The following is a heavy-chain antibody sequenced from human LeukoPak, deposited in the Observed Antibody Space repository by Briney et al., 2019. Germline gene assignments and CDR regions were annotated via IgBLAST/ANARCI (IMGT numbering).Heavy chain of an antibody. V-gene: IGHV4-39*01. D-gene: IGHD3-22*01. J-gene: IGHJ4*02. CDR2: IYYSGSA. CDR1: GGSISSSSYY. Sequence: SETLSLTCSVSGGSISSSSYYWGWIRQPPGKGLEWIGSIYYSGSAYYNPSLKSRVTISVDTSKNKFSLKLSSVTAADTAVYYCARRPTGHESTGYYYFDYWGQGTLVTVSS. CDR3: ARRPTGHESTGYYYFDY.